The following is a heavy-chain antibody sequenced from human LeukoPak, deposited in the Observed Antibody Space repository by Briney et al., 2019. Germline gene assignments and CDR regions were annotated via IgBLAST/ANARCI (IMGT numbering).Heavy chain of an antibody. Sequence: SETLPLTCTVSGGSLSSSNNYWGWTRQPPGKGLEWFGSISYSGGTSYNPSLRSRVTISVDTSKNQFSLKLSSVTAADTAVYYCATDGTQQNLLWFGEWGQGTLVTVSS. CDR1: GGSLSSSNNY. J-gene: IGHJ4*02. V-gene: IGHV4-39*07. CDR3: ATDGTQQNLLWFGE. CDR2: ISYSGGT. D-gene: IGHD3-10*01.